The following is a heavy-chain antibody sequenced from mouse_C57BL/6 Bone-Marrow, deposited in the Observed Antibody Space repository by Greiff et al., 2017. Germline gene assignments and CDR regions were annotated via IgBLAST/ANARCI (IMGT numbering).Heavy chain of an antibody. Sequence: VKLQQSGPGLVQPSQSLSITCTVSGFSFTSYGVHWVRQPPGTGLEWLGVIWSGGSTDYTAAFISRLSISKGNSKSPDIIKMNSLQADDTAIYDCAKEGGYWYFDVWSTRTTVTVSA. CDR1: GFSFTSYG. V-gene: IGHV2-4*01. CDR2: IWSGGST. J-gene: IGHJ1*03. CDR3: AKEGGYWYFDV.